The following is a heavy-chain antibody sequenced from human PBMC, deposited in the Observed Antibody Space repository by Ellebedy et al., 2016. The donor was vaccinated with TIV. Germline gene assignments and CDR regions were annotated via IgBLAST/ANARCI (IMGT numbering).Heavy chain of an antibody. J-gene: IGHJ4*02. CDR1: GFTFSSFA. CDR3: ASQVYYYGSGSLTFDY. D-gene: IGHD3-10*01. V-gene: IGHV3-23*01. Sequence: GESLKISXAATGFTFSSFAMSWVRQAPGKGLEWVSSISGSGSSTYYADSVKGRFTISRDNSKNTLYLQMNSLRAEDTAVYYCASQVYYYGSGSLTFDYWGQGTLVTVSS. CDR2: ISGSGSST.